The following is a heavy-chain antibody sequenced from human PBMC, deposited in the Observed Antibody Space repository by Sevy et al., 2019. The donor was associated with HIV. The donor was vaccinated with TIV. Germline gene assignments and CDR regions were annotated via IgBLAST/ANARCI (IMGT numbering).Heavy chain of an antibody. J-gene: IGHJ5*02. CDR2: ISSSSSYL. D-gene: IGHD2-15*01. Sequence: GGSLRLSCAASGFTFSSYSMDWVRQAPGKGLEWVSSISSSSSYLYYADSVKGRFTISRDNAKNSLYLQMNSLRAEDTAVYYCARDIVVVVAARRSSWFDPWGQGTLVTVSS. CDR3: ARDIVVVVAARRSSWFDP. CDR1: GFTFSSYS. V-gene: IGHV3-21*01.